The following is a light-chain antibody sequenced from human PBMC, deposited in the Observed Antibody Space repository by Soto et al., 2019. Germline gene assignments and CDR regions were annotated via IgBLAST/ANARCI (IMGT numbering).Light chain of an antibody. CDR1: QSISSW. Sequence: DIQMTQSPSTLSASLGDRVTITCRASQSISSWLAWYQQKPGKAPKLLIYKASTLKSGVPSRFSGSGSGTEFTLTISSLQPDDFATYYCQHYNSYSEAFGQGTKVE. CDR2: KAS. J-gene: IGKJ1*01. CDR3: QHYNSYSEA. V-gene: IGKV1-5*03.